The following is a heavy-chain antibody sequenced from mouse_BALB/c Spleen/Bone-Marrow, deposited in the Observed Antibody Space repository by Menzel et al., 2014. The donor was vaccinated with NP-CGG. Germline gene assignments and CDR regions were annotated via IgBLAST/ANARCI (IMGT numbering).Heavy chain of an antibody. D-gene: IGHD1-2*01. CDR2: IYPGSGST. J-gene: IGHJ2*01. CDR3: TPRLRY. CDR1: GYTFTSYW. Sequence: LQQSGSELVRPGASVKLSCKASGYTFTSYWMHWVKQRPGQGLECIGNIYPGSGSTNYDGKFKSKATLTVDTSSSTAYMQLSSLTSEDSAVYYCTPRLRYWGQGTTLTVSS. V-gene: IGHV1S22*01.